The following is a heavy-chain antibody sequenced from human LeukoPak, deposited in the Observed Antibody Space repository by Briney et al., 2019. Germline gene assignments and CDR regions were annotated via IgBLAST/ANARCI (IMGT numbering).Heavy chain of an antibody. CDR3: ASIAAAGTNYYYMDV. Sequence: SETLSLTCTVSGGSISSYYRSWIRQPAGKGLEWIGRIYTSGSTNYNPSLKSRVTMSVDTSKNQFSLKLSSVTAADTAVYYCASIAAAGTNYYYMDVWGKGTTVTVSS. V-gene: IGHV4-4*07. CDR1: GGSISSYY. CDR2: IYTSGST. D-gene: IGHD6-13*01. J-gene: IGHJ6*03.